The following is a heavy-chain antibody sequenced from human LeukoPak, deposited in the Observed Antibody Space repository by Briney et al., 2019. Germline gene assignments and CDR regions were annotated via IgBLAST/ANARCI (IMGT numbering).Heavy chain of an antibody. CDR3: ARQKPALTYYYDSSGYYYFDY. J-gene: IGHJ4*02. Sequence: GGSLRLSCAASGFNFSSSSMNWVRQAPGKGLEWVSSISSRSSYIYYADSVKGRFTLSRDNAKNSLYLQMNSLRAEDTAVYYCARQKPALTYYYDSSGYYYFDYWGQGTLVTVSS. V-gene: IGHV3-21*01. D-gene: IGHD3-22*01. CDR2: ISSRSSYI. CDR1: GFNFSSSS.